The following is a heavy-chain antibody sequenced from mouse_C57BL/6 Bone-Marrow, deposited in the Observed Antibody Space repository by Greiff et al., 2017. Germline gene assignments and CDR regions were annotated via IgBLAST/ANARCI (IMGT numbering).Heavy chain of an antibody. Sequence: QVQLQQPGAELVKPGASVKMSCKASGYTFTSYWITWVKQRPGQGLEWIGDIYPGSGSTNYNEKFKSKATLTVDTSSSTAYMQLSSLTSEDSAVYYCARRRGGVARDWYFDVWGTGTTVTVSS. D-gene: IGHD1-1*01. J-gene: IGHJ1*03. CDR3: ARRRGGVARDWYFDV. V-gene: IGHV1-55*01. CDR2: IYPGSGST. CDR1: GYTFTSYW.